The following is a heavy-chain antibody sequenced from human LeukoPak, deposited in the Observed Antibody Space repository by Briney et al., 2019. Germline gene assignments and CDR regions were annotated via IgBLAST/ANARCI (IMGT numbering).Heavy chain of an antibody. J-gene: IGHJ5*02. CDR1: GGSISSYY. D-gene: IGHD6-13*01. CDR2: IYYSGST. CDR3: ARGWPTYNWFDP. V-gene: IGHV4-59*01. Sequence: SETLSLTCTVSGGSISSYYWSWIRQPPGKGLEWIGYIYYSGSTNYNPSLKSRVTTSVDTSKNQFSLKLSSVTAADTAVYYCARGWPTYNWFDPWGQGTLVTVSS.